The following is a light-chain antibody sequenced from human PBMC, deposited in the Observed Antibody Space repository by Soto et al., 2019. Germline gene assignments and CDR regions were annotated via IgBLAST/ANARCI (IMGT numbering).Light chain of an antibody. CDR1: SSDVGDYNY. CDR3: SSYAGSNNFGV. J-gene: IGLJ2*01. Sequence: QSALTQPPSVSGSPGQSVTISCTGTSSDVGDYNYVSWYQHQPDKAPKVMIYEVTKRPSGVPDRFSGSKSGNTASLTVSGLQAEDEADYYCSSYAGSNNFGVFGGGTQLTVL. CDR2: EVT. V-gene: IGLV2-8*01.